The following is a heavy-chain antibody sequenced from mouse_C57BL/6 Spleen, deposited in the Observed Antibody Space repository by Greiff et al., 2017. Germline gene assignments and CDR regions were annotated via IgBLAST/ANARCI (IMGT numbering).Heavy chain of an antibody. CDR2: INPSSGYT. V-gene: IGHV1-7*01. Sequence: VQLQQSGAELAKPGASVKLSCKASGYTFTSYWMHWVKQRPGQGLEWIGYINPSSGYTKYNQKFKDKATLTADKSSSTAYMQLSSLTYEDSAVXYCATYFSTNSWFAYWGQGTLVTVSA. D-gene: IGHD2-5*01. CDR1: GYTFTSYW. J-gene: IGHJ3*01. CDR3: ATYFSTNSWFAY.